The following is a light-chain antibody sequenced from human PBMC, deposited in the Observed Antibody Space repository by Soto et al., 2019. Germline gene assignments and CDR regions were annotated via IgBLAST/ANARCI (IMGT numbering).Light chain of an antibody. Sequence: QSVLTQPPSLSAAPGQKVTISCSGARSNIGKNFVSWYQHLPGTAPKLLIYDNSQRPSGIPDRFSGSKSGTSATLGITGLQTGDEADYYCATWDTDLGTREVVFGGGTKLTVL. CDR3: ATWDTDLGTREVV. V-gene: IGLV1-51*01. J-gene: IGLJ2*01. CDR2: DNS. CDR1: RSNIGKNF.